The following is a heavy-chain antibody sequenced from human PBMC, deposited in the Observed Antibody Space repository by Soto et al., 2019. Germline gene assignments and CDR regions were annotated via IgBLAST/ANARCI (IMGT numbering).Heavy chain of an antibody. CDR1: EFIFSSYW. V-gene: IGHV3-7*03. CDR3: ARGIVGDPEAFDI. Sequence: LRLSCAASEFIFSSYWMSWVRQAPGKGLEWVANINQDGSEKYYVDSVKGRFTISRDNAKNSLYLQMNSLRAEDTAVYYCARGIVGDPEAFDIWGQGTMATVS. J-gene: IGHJ3*02. CDR2: INQDGSEK. D-gene: IGHD1-26*01.